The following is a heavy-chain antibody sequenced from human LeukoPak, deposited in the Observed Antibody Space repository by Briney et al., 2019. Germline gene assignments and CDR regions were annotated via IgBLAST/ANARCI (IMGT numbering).Heavy chain of an antibody. CDR3: ARHRPSVYSSSWYDY. CDR2: IYYSGST. Sequence: SETLSLTCTVSGGSISSYYWSWIRQSPGKGLEWIGYIYYSGSTNYNPSLKSRVTISVDTSKNQFSLKLSSVTAADTAVYYCARHRPSVYSSSWYDYWGQGTLDTVSS. CDR1: GGSISSYY. V-gene: IGHV4-59*08. J-gene: IGHJ4*02. D-gene: IGHD6-13*01.